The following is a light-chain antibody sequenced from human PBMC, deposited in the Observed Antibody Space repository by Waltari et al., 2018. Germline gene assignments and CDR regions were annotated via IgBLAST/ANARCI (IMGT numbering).Light chain of an antibody. CDR2: FNY. V-gene: IGLV1-47*02. J-gene: IGLJ7*01. Sequence: QSELTQPPSASGAPGQSVTISCSGSSSNIGSNYVYWYQQLPGTAPKLLIYFNYQRPSGVPDRFSGSKSGTSASLAITGLRSEDEADYYCAAWDNRLNSPFLGGGTRLTVL. CDR1: SSNIGSNY. CDR3: AAWDNRLNSPF.